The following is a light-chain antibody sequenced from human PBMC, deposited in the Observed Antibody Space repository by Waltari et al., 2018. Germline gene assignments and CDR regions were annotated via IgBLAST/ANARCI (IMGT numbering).Light chain of an antibody. CDR2: GAS. CDR3: QQYNNWLWT. Sequence: ERVMTQSPATLSVSPGERATLSCRASQSVSNNLAWYQQKPGKAPRLLIYGASTRATDIPARFSGSGSGTEFTLTISSLQSEDFAVYYCQQYNNWLWTFGQGTKVEVK. CDR1: QSVSNN. J-gene: IGKJ1*01. V-gene: IGKV3-15*01.